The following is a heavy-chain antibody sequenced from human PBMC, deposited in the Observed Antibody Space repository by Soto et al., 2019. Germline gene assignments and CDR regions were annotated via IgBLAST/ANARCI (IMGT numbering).Heavy chain of an antibody. Sequence: PGGSLRLSCAASGFTFSDHFMDWVRQAPGKGLEWVGRSRKKTNSYTTEYAASVKGRFTISRDDSENSLYLQMNSLKTEDTTVYYCTRIPTVPGGYHFDSWGQGTLVTVSS. D-gene: IGHD6-19*01. J-gene: IGHJ4*02. V-gene: IGHV3-72*01. CDR1: GFTFSDHF. CDR2: SRKKTNSYTT. CDR3: TRIPTVPGGYHFDS.